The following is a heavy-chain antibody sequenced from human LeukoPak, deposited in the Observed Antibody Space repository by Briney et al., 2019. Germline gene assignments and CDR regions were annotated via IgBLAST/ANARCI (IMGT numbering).Heavy chain of an antibody. CDR3: ARGVQGGGRLNGMDV. CDR2: IIPIFGIA. CDR1: GGTLSSYV. J-gene: IGHJ6*02. V-gene: IGHV1-69*04. D-gene: IGHD2-15*01. Sequence: SVKVSCKASGGTLSSYVISWVRQAPGQGLEWMGRIIPIFGIANYAQKFQGRVTITADKSTSTAYMELSSLRSEDMAVYYCARGVQGGGRLNGMDVWGQGTTVTVSS.